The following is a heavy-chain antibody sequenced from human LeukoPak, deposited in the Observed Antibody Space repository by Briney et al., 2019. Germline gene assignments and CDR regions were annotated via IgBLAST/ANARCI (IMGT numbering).Heavy chain of an antibody. CDR2: IYYSGST. J-gene: IGHJ5*02. Sequence: SETLSLTCTVSGGSISSSSYYWGWIRQPPGKGLEWIGSIYYSGSTYYNPSLKSRVTISVDTSKNQFSLKLSSVTAADTAVYYCAREYDILVNWFDPWGQGTLVTVSS. CDR3: AREYDILVNWFDP. V-gene: IGHV4-39*07. CDR1: GGSISSSSYY. D-gene: IGHD3-9*01.